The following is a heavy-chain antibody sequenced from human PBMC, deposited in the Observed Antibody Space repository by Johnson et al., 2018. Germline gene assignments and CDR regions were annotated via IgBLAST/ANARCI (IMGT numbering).Heavy chain of an antibody. J-gene: IGHJ6*02. CDR1: GFTFSSYG. CDR3: SREQSDYSNYAGYGMDV. Sequence: QVQLVESGGGVVQPGRSLRLSCAASGFTFSSYGMHWVRQAPGKGLEWVAVISYDGSNKYYADSVKGRFTISRDNSKNTLYLQMNSLRAETTAVYFCSREQSDYSNYAGYGMDVWGHGTTVTVSS. V-gene: IGHV3-30*03. D-gene: IGHD4-11*01. CDR2: ISYDGSNK.